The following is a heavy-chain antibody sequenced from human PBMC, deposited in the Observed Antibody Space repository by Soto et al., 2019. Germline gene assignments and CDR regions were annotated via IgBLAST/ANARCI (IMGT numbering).Heavy chain of an antibody. CDR2: ISGSGGST. V-gene: IGHV3-23*01. Sequence: PGGSLRLSCAASGFTFSSYAMSWVRQAPGKGLEWVSAISGSGGSTYYADSVKGRFTISRDNSKNTLYLQMNSLRAEDTAVYYCAKDLMYSALPTKYYYYGMDVWGQGTTVTVSS. J-gene: IGHJ6*02. D-gene: IGHD2-21*01. CDR1: GFTFSSYA. CDR3: AKDLMYSALPTKYYYYGMDV.